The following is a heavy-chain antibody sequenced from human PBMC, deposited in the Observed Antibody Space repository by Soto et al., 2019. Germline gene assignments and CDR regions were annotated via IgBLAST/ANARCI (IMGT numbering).Heavy chain of an antibody. D-gene: IGHD6-13*01. J-gene: IGHJ6*02. CDR2: IWYDGSNK. Sequence: QVQLVESGGGVVQPGRSLRLSCAASGFTFSSYGMHWVRQAPGKGLEWVAVIWYDGSNKYYADSVKGRFTISRDNSKNTLYLQMHRLSAEDTAVYYCERDRKLQQRGHYYYGMDVWGQWTTVTVSS. CDR1: GFTFSSYG. CDR3: ERDRKLQQRGHYYYGMDV. V-gene: IGHV3-33*01.